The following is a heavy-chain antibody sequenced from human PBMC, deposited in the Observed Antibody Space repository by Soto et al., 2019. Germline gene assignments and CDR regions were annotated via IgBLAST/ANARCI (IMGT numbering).Heavy chain of an antibody. D-gene: IGHD4-17*01. CDR1: GYNFNQYY. V-gene: IGHV1-46*02. CDR2: INLRGGTT. J-gene: IGHJ4*02. Sequence: QVQLMQSGAEVRKPGASVRLSCETSGYNFNQYYIHWVRQAPGQGLEWLGIINLRGGTTEYAHKFRGRVTVTGGTSTLTAYMALRSLRSDDTAIYFCARGPDDSDVPRWDYWGQGTLVTVSS. CDR3: ARGPDDSDVPRWDY.